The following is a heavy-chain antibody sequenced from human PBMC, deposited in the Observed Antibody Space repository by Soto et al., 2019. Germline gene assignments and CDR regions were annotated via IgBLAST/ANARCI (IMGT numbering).Heavy chain of an antibody. J-gene: IGHJ4*02. Sequence: QVQLVESGGGVVQPGRSLRLSCAASGFTFSSYGMHWVRQAPGKGLECVAVIWYDGSNKYYADSVKGRFTISRDNSKNTLYLQMNSLRAEDTAVYYCARDRGISGGSYDYWGQGTLVTVSS. D-gene: IGHD2-15*01. V-gene: IGHV3-33*01. CDR1: GFTFSSYG. CDR2: IWYDGSNK. CDR3: ARDRGISGGSYDY.